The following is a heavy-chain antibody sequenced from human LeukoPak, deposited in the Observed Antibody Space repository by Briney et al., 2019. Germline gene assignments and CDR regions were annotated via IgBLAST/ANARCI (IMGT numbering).Heavy chain of an antibody. V-gene: IGHV3-33*01. D-gene: IGHD6-6*01. CDR3: ARGARITARSHYFDY. CDR1: GFSFSDYG. J-gene: IGHJ4*02. CDR2: MWYDGRTE. Sequence: PGGSLRLSCTASGFSFSDYGIHWVRQAPGKALEWIALMWYDGRTEYNGDSVKGRFTISRDNSRKTLYLQMNRLRDEDTAVYYCARGARITARSHYFDYWGQGTLVTVSS.